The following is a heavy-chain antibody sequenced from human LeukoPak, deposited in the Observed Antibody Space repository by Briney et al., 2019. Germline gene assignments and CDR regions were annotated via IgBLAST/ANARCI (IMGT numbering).Heavy chain of an antibody. Sequence: GGSLGLSCAASGFTFGSYSMNWVRQAPGKGLEWLSYINSGSNSINYADSVKGRFIISRDNAKNSLYLQMNSLRAEDTALYYCAREPPYGTWSLDYWGQGTLVTVSS. CDR1: GFTFGSYS. CDR3: AREPPYGTWSLDY. V-gene: IGHV3-48*01. CDR2: INSGSNSI. J-gene: IGHJ4*02. D-gene: IGHD2-15*01.